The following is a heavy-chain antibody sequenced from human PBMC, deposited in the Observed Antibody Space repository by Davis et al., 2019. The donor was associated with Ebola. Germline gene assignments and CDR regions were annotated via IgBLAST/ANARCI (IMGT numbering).Heavy chain of an antibody. J-gene: IGHJ6*04. Sequence: GESLKTSCAASGFTFSSYGMHWVRQAPGKGLEWVAVISYDGSNKYYADSVKGRFTISRDNSKNTLYLQMNSLRAEDTAVYYCAKGSVTIFGVAPDYYGMDVWGKGTTVTVSS. CDR3: AKGSVTIFGVAPDYYGMDV. D-gene: IGHD3-3*01. CDR1: GFTFSSYG. CDR2: ISYDGSNK. V-gene: IGHV3-30*18.